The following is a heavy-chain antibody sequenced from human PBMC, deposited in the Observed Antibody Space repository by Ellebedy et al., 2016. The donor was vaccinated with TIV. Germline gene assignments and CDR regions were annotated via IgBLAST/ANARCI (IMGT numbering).Heavy chain of an antibody. Sequence: AASVKVSCKASGGTFSSYAFSWVRQAPGQGLEWMGGIIPIFGTANYARKFQGRVTIIADESTSTAYMELSSLRAEDTAVYYCASLLYCTTTSCYSAYQRSNWFVPWGQGTLVTVSS. V-gene: IGHV1-69*13. CDR3: ASLLYCTTTSCYSAYQRSNWFVP. D-gene: IGHD2-2*01. CDR1: GGTFSSYA. J-gene: IGHJ5*02. CDR2: IIPIFGTA.